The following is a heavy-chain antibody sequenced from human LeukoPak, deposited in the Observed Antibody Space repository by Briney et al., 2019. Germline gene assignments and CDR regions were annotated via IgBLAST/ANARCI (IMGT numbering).Heavy chain of an antibody. J-gene: IGHJ6*03. V-gene: IGHV3-33*01. CDR2: IWYDGSNK. CDR3: ARMGTKAYYYYMDV. CDR1: GFTFSSYG. Sequence: GGSLRLSCAASGFTFSSYGMHWVRQAPGKGLEWVAVIWYDGSNKYYADSVKGRFTISRDNSKNTLYLQMNSPRAEDTAVYYCARMGTKAYYYYMDVWGKGTTVTVSS. D-gene: IGHD2-2*01.